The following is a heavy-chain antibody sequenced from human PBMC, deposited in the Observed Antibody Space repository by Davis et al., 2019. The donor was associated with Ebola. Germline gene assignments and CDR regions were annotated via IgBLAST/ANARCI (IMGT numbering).Heavy chain of an antibody. J-gene: IGHJ4*02. V-gene: IGHV4-59*01. CDR1: GGSISSSY. D-gene: IGHD3-10*01. CDR2: LSYSGST. CDR3: ARGGWTLDY. Sequence: SETLSLTCTVSGGSISSSYWSWIRQPPRARLEWIGHLSYSGSTNYNPSLKSRVTISGDTSQNHFSLKLTSVTAADTAVYYCARGGWTLDYWGQGTLVTVSS.